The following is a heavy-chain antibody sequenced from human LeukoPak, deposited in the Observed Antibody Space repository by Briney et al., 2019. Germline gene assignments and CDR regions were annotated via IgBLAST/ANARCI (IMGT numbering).Heavy chain of an antibody. Sequence: GGSLRLSCAASGFTFSSYSMNWVRQAPGKGREWVSYISSSSSTIYYADSVKGRFTISRDNAKNSLYLQMNSLRAEDTAVYYCARELVDTAMVTVNAFDIWGQGTMVTVSS. V-gene: IGHV3-48*01. D-gene: IGHD5-18*01. CDR2: ISSSSSTI. CDR1: GFTFSSYS. J-gene: IGHJ3*02. CDR3: ARELVDTAMVTVNAFDI.